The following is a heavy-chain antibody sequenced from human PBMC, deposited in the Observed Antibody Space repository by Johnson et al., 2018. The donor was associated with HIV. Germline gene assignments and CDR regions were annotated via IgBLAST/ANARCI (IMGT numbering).Heavy chain of an antibody. J-gene: IGHJ3*02. D-gene: IGHD3-16*01. Sequence: EHLVESGGGLVQPGGSLRLSCAASGFTFSSYWMSWVRQAPGKGLEWVANIKQDGSEKYYVDSVKGRFTISRDNAKNSLYLQMNSLRVEDTAVYYCARGRDSIGDGGAFDIWGQWTMVTVSS. CDR1: GFTFSSYW. CDR3: ARGRDSIGDGGAFDI. V-gene: IGHV3-7*03. CDR2: IKQDGSEK.